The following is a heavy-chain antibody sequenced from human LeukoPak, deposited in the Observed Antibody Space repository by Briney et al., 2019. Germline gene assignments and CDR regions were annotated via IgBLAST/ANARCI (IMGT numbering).Heavy chain of an antibody. CDR3: ARGHCSNTSCDSRLGWFDP. Sequence: PWETLSLTCAVYGGSFSGYYWSWIRQPPGKGLEWIGEINHSGSTNYNPSLKSRVTISVDTSKNQFSLKLSSVTAADTAVYYCARGHCSNTSCDSRLGWFDPWGQGTLVTVSS. CDR1: GGSFSGYY. V-gene: IGHV4-34*01. J-gene: IGHJ5*02. D-gene: IGHD2-2*01. CDR2: INHSGST.